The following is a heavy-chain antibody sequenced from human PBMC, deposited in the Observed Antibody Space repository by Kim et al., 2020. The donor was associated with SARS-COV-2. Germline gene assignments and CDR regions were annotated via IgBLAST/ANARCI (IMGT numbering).Heavy chain of an antibody. D-gene: IGHD4-17*01. CDR2: VGSTNDYT. V-gene: IGHV3-11*06. Sequence: GGSLRLSCAASGFTFSDYYMSWIRQVPGKGLEWVSYVGSTNDYTNYADSVKGRFTISRDNAKNSLFLHMNSLRAEDTAVYYCARDGDYDSVGWFDPWGQGTLVTVSS. J-gene: IGHJ5*02. CDR1: GFTFSDYY. CDR3: ARDGDYDSVGWFDP.